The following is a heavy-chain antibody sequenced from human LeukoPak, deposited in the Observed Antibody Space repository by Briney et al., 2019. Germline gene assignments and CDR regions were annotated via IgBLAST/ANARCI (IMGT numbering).Heavy chain of an antibody. CDR2: ISAYNGNT. CDR3: ARVWGYYYDSSGYSDFDY. CDR1: GYTFTTYS. V-gene: IGHV1-18*01. Sequence: ASVKVSCKASGYTFTTYSITWVRQAPGQGLEWMGWISAYNGNTNYAQKFQGRVTMTIDTSTSTAYMELRSLKSDDTAVYYCARVWGYYYDSSGYSDFDYWGQGTLVTVSS. J-gene: IGHJ4*02. D-gene: IGHD3-22*01.